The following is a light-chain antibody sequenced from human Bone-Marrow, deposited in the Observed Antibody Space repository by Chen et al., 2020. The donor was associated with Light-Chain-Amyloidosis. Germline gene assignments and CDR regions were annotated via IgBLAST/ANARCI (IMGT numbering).Light chain of an antibody. Sequence: QSALTQPRSVSGSPGQSVTISCTGTSSDVGGYNYVSWYQQHPGKAPKLMIYDVSKRPSGVPDRFSGCKSGNTASLTISGLQAEDEADYYCCSYAGSYTFWVFGGGTKLTVL. J-gene: IGLJ3*02. CDR1: SSDVGGYNY. V-gene: IGLV2-11*01. CDR2: DVS. CDR3: CSYAGSYTFWV.